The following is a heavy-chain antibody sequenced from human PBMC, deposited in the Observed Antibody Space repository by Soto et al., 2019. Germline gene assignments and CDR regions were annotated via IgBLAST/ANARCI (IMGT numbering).Heavy chain of an antibody. D-gene: IGHD2-21*02. Sequence: GESLKISCKASGYSFTTYWIGWVRQMPGKGLEWMGIIYPGDSDTRYSPSFQGQVTISANKSISTAYLQWSSLKASDTAMYYCARRALAYCGGDCYSSGMDVWGQGTTVTVSS. CDR1: GYSFTTYW. CDR2: IYPGDSDT. J-gene: IGHJ6*02. V-gene: IGHV5-51*01. CDR3: ARRALAYCGGDCYSSGMDV.